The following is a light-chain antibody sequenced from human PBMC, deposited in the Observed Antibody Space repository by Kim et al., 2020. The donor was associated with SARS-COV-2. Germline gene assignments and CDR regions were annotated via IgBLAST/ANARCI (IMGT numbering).Light chain of an antibody. J-gene: IGLJ3*02. CDR2: QDS. V-gene: IGLV3-1*01. CDR3: QAWDSSTWV. CDR1: KLGDKY. Sequence: GSPGQTASITCSGDKLGDKYACWYQQKPGQSPVLVIYQDSKRPSGIPERFSGSNSGNTATLTISGTQAMDEADYYCQAWDSSTWVFGGGTQLTVL.